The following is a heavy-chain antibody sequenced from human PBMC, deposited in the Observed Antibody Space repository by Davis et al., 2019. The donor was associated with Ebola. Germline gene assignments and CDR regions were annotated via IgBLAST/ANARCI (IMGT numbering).Heavy chain of an antibody. CDR3: ARAYCGGDCYLLNKGPFDY. V-gene: IGHV1-69*13. CDR2: IIPIFGTA. CDR1: GYTFTGYY. Sequence: SVKVSCKASGYTFTGYYMHWVRQAPGQGLEWMGGIIPIFGTANYAQKFQGRVTITADESTSTAYMELSSLRSEDTAVYYCARAYCGGDCYLLNKGPFDYWGQGTLVTVSS. D-gene: IGHD2-21*01. J-gene: IGHJ4*02.